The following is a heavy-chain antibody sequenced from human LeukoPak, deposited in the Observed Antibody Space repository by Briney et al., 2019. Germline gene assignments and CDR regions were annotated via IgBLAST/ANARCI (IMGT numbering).Heavy chain of an antibody. V-gene: IGHV1-46*01. CDR2: INPSGGST. CDR1: GYTFTGYY. CDR3: ARALGTTQFWDY. Sequence: ASVKVSCKASGYTFTGYYMHWVRQAPGQGLEWMVIINPSGGSTSYAQKFQGRVTMTRDTSTSAVYMELSSLRSEDTAVYYCARALGTTQFWDYWGQGTLVTVSS. D-gene: IGHD3-3*01. J-gene: IGHJ4*02.